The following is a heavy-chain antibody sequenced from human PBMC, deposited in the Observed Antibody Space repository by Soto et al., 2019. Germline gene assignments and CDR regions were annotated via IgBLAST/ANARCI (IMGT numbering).Heavy chain of an antibody. V-gene: IGHV1-69*02. D-gene: IGHD3-10*01. CDR3: ASSYGSGYRAFDY. CDR2: INPILSMS. CDR1: GDTFSFYS. Sequence: QVQLVQSGDEVRKPGSSVKVSCKASGDTFSFYSINWVRQAPGLGLEWMGRINPILSMSNYAQRFQGRVTMTADKSTSTAYMELSVLRSEDTAIYYCASSYGSGYRAFDYWGQGALVTVSS. J-gene: IGHJ4*02.